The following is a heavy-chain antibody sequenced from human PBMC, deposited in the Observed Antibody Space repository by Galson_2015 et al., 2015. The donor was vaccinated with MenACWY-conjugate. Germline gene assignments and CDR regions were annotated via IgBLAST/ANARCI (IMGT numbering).Heavy chain of an antibody. D-gene: IGHD3-16*01. CDR3: AKDQGMVVGEFDY. CDR2: IRYDGSNK. J-gene: IGHJ4*02. V-gene: IGHV3-30*02. Sequence: SLRLSCAASGFTFSSYGMHWVRQAPGKGLEWVAFIRYDGSNKYYADSVKGRFTISRDNSKNTLYLQMNSLRAEDTAVYYCAKDQGMVVGEFDYWGQGTLVTVSS. CDR1: GFTFSSYG.